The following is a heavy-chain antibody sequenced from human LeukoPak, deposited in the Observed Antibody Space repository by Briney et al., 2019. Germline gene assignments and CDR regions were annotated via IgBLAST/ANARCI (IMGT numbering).Heavy chain of an antibody. J-gene: IGHJ4*02. D-gene: IGHD5-12*01. CDR3: ARDLVATIDY. CDR2: IKQDGSEK. Sequence: GGSLRLSCAASGFTFSSYWVSWVRQAPGKGLEWVANIKQDGSEKYYVDSVKGRFTIFRDNAKNSLYLQMNSLRAEDTAVYYCARDLVATIDYWGQGTLVTVSS. CDR1: GFTFSSYW. V-gene: IGHV3-7*01.